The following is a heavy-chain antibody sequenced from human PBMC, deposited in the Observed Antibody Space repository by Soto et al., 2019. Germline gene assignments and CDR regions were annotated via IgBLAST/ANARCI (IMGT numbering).Heavy chain of an antibody. CDR2: IIPIFGTA. V-gene: IGHV1-69*06. D-gene: IGHD6-13*01. CDR3: ARGSIAAAAPGGWFDP. CDR1: GGTFSSYA. J-gene: IGHJ5*02. Sequence: SVKVSCKASGGTFSSYAISWVRQAPGQGLEWMGGIIPIFGTANYAQKFQGGVTITADKSTGTAYMELSSLRSEDTAVYYCARGSIAAAAPGGWFDPWGQGTLVTVSS.